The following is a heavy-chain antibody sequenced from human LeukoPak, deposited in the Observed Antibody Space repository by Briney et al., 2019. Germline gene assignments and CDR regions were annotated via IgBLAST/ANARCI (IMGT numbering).Heavy chain of an antibody. J-gene: IGHJ4*02. CDR3: ARDLEYSSGWYDFDY. D-gene: IGHD6-19*01. Sequence: GASVKVSCKASGYTFTSYYMHWVRQAPGQGLEWMGWINPNSGGTNYAQKFQGRVTMTRDTSISTAYMELSRLRSDDTAVYYCARDLEYSSGWYDFDYWGQGTLVTVSS. V-gene: IGHV1-2*02. CDR2: INPNSGGT. CDR1: GYTFTSYY.